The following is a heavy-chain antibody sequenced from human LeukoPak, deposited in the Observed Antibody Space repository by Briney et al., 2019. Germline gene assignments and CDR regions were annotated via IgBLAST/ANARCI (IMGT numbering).Heavy chain of an antibody. J-gene: IGHJ4*02. CDR3: ARVTNGGWYFDY. V-gene: IGHV3-30-3*01. CDR2: IPYDGSNK. CDR1: GFTFSSYA. Sequence: PGGSLRLSCAASGFTFSSYAMHWVRQAPGKGLEWVAVIPYDGSNKYYADSVKGRFTISRDNSKNTLYLQMNSLRAEDTAVYYCARVTNGGWYFDYWGQGALVTVSS. D-gene: IGHD6-19*01.